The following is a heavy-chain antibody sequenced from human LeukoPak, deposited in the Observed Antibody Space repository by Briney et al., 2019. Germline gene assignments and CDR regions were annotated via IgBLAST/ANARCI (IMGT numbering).Heavy chain of an antibody. CDR3: ARDLRAPGIAAAGLDY. V-gene: IGHV1-69*13. Sequence: SVKVSCKASGYTFTSYYMHWVRQAPGQGLEWMGGIIPIFGTANYAQKFQGRVTITADESTSTAYMELSSLRSEDTAVYYCARDLRAPGIAAAGLDYWGQGTLVTVSS. J-gene: IGHJ4*02. CDR2: IIPIFGTA. CDR1: GYTFTSYY. D-gene: IGHD6-13*01.